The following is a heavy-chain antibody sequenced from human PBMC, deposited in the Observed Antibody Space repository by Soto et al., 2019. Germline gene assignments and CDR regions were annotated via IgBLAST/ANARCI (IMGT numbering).Heavy chain of an antibody. J-gene: IGHJ4*02. CDR1: GFTINNNY. V-gene: IGHV3-53*01. CDR2: IYGGGST. Sequence: RRLSCAASGFTINNNYMSWVRQAPGKGLEWVSVIYGGGSTDYADSVKGRFTISRDNSKNTLYLQMNSLRAEDTATYYCARARDAYNFLYEPTWGQGTLVTVSS. D-gene: IGHD5-12*01. CDR3: ARARDAYNFLYEPT.